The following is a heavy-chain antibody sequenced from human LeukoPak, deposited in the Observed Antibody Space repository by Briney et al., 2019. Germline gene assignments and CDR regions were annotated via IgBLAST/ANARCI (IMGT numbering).Heavy chain of an antibody. CDR3: ASSHSSGWYYFDY. CDR1: GFTFSTYA. D-gene: IGHD6-19*01. CDR2: ISYDGSNK. V-gene: IGHV3-30-3*01. J-gene: IGHJ4*02. Sequence: GRSLRLSCAASGFTFSTYAMDWVRQAPGKGLEWVAVISYDGSNKYYADSVKGRFTISRDNSKNTLYLQMNSLRAEDTAVYYCASSHSSGWYYFDYWGQGTLVTVSS.